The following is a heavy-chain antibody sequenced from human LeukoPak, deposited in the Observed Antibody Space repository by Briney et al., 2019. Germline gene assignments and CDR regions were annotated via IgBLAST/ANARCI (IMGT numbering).Heavy chain of an antibody. J-gene: IGHJ4*02. Sequence: GGSLRLSCAASGFTFSSYAMHWVRQAPGKGLEWVANIKQDGSEKYYVDSVKGRFTISRDNAKNSLYLQMNSLRAEDTAVYYCARVYGDYVRLFDYWGQGTLVTVSS. V-gene: IGHV3-7*01. CDR1: GFTFSSYA. D-gene: IGHD4-17*01. CDR3: ARVYGDYVRLFDY. CDR2: IKQDGSEK.